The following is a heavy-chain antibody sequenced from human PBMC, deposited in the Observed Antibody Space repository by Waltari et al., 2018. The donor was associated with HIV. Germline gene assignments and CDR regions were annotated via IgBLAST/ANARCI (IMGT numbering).Heavy chain of an antibody. J-gene: IGHJ5*02. V-gene: IGHV4-31*03. Sequence: QVQLQESGPGLVKPSQTLSLTCTVSGGSISSGGYYWSWIRQPPGKGLEWVGYIYSRWTTHYNPSQKSRVTLSVDTSKNQFSLKLSSVTAADTAVYYCARTKGDILTGYYLGWFDPWGQGTLVTVSS. CDR3: ARTKGDILTGYYLGWFDP. D-gene: IGHD3-9*01. CDR2: IYSRWTT. CDR1: GGSISSGGYY.